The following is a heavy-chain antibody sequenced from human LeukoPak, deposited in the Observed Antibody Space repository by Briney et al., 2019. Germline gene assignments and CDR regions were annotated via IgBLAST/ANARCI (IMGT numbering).Heavy chain of an antibody. CDR3: AKQLGYCSDGSCYFPY. V-gene: IGHV3-23*01. CDR2: ISNNGGYT. J-gene: IGHJ4*02. D-gene: IGHD2-15*01. Sequence: GGSLRLSCAASGFTFSSYAMSWVRQAPGKGLEWVSAISNNGGYTYYADSVQGRFTISRDNSKSTLCLQMNSLRAEDTAVYYCAKQLGYCSDGSCYFPYWGQGTLVTGSS. CDR1: GFTFSSYA.